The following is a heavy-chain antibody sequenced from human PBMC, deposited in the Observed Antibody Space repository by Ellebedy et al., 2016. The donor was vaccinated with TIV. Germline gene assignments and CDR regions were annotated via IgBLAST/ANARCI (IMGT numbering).Heavy chain of an antibody. CDR3: ARATMVRGVDY. CDR2: LYYSGSS. D-gene: IGHD3-10*01. J-gene: IGHJ4*02. V-gene: IGHV4-39*01. Sequence: MPGGSLRLSCTVSGGSVRSSSYYWDWIRQPPGKGLEWIGSLYYSGSSYYSPSLKSRVTISVDTSKNQFSLKLSSVTAADTAVYYCARATMVRGVDYWGQGTLVTVSS. CDR1: GGSVRSSSYY.